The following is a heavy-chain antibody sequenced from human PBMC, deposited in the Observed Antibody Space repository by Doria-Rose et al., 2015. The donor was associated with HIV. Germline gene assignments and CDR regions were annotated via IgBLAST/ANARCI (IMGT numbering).Heavy chain of an antibody. V-gene: IGHV4-34*01. CDR3: ARGLLRGGWNDVDYYYGMDV. CDR1: GGSFSGYY. J-gene: IGHJ6*02. CDR2: INHSGST. D-gene: IGHD1-1*01. Sequence: QVQLQESGAGLVKPSETLSLTCAVFGGSFSGYYWSWIRQPPGKGLEWIGGINHSGSTNYKTSLVSRVTISLDTSKILFSLKLSSVTAADTAVYYCARGLLRGGWNDVDYYYGMDVWGQGTTVTVSS.